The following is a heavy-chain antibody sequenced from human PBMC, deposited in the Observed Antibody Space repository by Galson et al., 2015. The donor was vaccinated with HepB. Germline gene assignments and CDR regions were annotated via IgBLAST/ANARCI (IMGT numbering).Heavy chain of an antibody. J-gene: IGHJ5*02. V-gene: IGHV3-48*03. CDR1: GFTFSSYN. D-gene: IGHD3-3*01. CDR3: ARDSRATFGEPNWFDP. Sequence: SLRLSCAAPGFTFSSYNMNWVRQAPGKGLDWISYISATGTTIDYADSVKGRFIISRDNAKNSLFLQMNSLRVEDTAVYYCARDSRATFGEPNWFDPWGQGTLVIVSS. CDR2: ISATGTTI.